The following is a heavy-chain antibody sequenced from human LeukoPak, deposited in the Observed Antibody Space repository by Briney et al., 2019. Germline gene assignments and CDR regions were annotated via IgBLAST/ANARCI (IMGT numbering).Heavy chain of an antibody. CDR3: ASLTVYSSGWSHDY. D-gene: IGHD6-19*01. Sequence: GESLNISCKGSGYSFTRNWIGWVRQMPGKGLEWMGIIYPGDSDTRYSPSFQGQVTISADKSISTAYLQWSSLKASDTAMYYCASLTVYSSGWSHDYWGQGTLVTVSS. J-gene: IGHJ4*02. CDR2: IYPGDSDT. CDR1: GYSFTRNW. V-gene: IGHV5-51*01.